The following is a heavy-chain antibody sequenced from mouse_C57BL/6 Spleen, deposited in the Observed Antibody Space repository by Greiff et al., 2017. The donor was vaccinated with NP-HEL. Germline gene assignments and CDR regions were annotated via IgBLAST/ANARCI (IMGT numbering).Heavy chain of an antibody. Sequence: VKVVESGAELVKPGASVKLSCKASGYTFTEYTIHWVKQRSGQGLEWIGWFYPGSGSIKYNEKFKDKATLTADKSSSTVYMELSRLKSEDSAVYFCARHEEGGYYGSSYDYWGQGTTLTVSS. CDR1: GYTFTEYT. CDR3: ARHEEGGYYGSSYDY. CDR2: FYPGSGSI. D-gene: IGHD1-1*01. J-gene: IGHJ2*01. V-gene: IGHV1-62-2*01.